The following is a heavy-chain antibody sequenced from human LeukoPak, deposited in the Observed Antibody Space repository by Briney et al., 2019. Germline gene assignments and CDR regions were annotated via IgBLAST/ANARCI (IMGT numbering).Heavy chain of an antibody. CDR1: GFTFSSYA. V-gene: IGHV3-23*01. D-gene: IGHD3-22*01. Sequence: GGSLRLSCAASGFTFSSYAMSWVRQAPGKGLEWVSAISGSGGSTYYADSVKGRFTISRDNSKNTLYLQMNSLRAEDTAVYYCAEPEGGYYDLRPDWGQGTLVTVSS. CDR3: AEPEGGYYDLRPD. J-gene: IGHJ4*02. CDR2: ISGSGGST.